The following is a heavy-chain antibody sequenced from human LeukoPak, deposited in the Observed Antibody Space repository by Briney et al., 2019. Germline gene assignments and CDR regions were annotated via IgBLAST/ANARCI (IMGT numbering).Heavy chain of an antibody. Sequence: GGSLRLSCAVSGFTFSSYSMNWVCLAPGKGLEWVSSISSSSTYIYYADSVKGRFTISRDNAKDSLYLQMNSLRAEDTAVYYCARVEILNWFDPWGQGTLVTVSS. CDR2: ISSSSTYI. J-gene: IGHJ5*02. V-gene: IGHV3-21*01. D-gene: IGHD1-1*01. CDR3: ARVEILNWFDP. CDR1: GFTFSSYS.